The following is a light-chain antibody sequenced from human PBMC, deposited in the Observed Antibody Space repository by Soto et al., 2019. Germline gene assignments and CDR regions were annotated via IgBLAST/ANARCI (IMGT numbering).Light chain of an antibody. CDR1: QSVSSY. CDR3: QQYNNWPPIT. J-gene: IGKJ5*01. V-gene: IGKV3-15*01. CDR2: GAS. Sequence: EIVLTQSPVTLSLSPWERATLSCRASQSVSSYLAWYQQKPGQAPRLLIYGASTRATGIPARFSGSGSGTEFTLTISSLQSEDFAVYYCQQYNNWPPITFGQGTRLEIK.